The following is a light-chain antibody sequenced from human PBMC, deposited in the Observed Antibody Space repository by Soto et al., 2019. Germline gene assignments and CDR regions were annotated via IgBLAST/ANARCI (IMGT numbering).Light chain of an antibody. CDR1: ALPNKY. CDR3: QSAYSNDFYVV. Sequence: SYELTQPPSVSVSPGQTARIICSGDALPNKYAHWYQQKPGQAPVLVIYKDSERPSGIPERFSGSTSGKTVTLTISGVQADDEADYYFQSAYSNDFYVVFGGGTMLAAL. J-gene: IGLJ2*01. CDR2: KDS. V-gene: IGLV3-25*03.